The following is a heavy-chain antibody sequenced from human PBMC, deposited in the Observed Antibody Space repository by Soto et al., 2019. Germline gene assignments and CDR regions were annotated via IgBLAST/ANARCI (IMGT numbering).Heavy chain of an antibody. J-gene: IGHJ4*02. V-gene: IGHV4-4*02. Sequence: SETLSLTCAVSGGSFTSNNWWTWVRQPPGQGLEWIGEIYRTGSTNYNPSLKSRVTISLDKSENRFSLRVTSLTAADTAVYYCASRDPGTSVDYWGQGTLVTVSS. CDR2: IYRTGST. CDR1: GGSFTSNNW. D-gene: IGHD1-7*01. CDR3: ASRDPGTSVDY.